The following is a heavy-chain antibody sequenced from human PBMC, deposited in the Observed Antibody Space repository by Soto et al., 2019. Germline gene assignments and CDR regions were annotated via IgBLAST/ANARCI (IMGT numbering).Heavy chain of an antibody. CDR2: ITASGDVE. J-gene: IGHJ5*02. D-gene: IGHD5-12*01. V-gene: IGHV3-23*01. CDR1: GFTFSNSV. Sequence: EVQLLESGGDLVQPGGSLRLSCAASGFTFSNSVMTWVRQAPGKGLDWVSSITASGDVEAYADSVRARFTISRDNSTNTLSLQMSSLRVDDTAVYYCAKGSSREGYTWGQGTLVTVSS. CDR3: AKGSSREGYT.